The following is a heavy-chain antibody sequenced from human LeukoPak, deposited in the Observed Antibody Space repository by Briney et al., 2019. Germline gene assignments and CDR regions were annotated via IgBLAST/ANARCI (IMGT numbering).Heavy chain of an antibody. CDR1: GGSFSGYY. J-gene: IGHJ4*02. CDR3: ARGIYCSSTSCYVFDY. CDR2: INHSGST. Sequence: PSETLSLTCAVYGGSFSGYYWSWIRQPPGKGLEWIGEINHSGSTNYNPSLKSRVTISVDTSKNQFSLKLSSVTAADTAVYYCARGIYCSSTSCYVFDYWGQGTLVTVSS. D-gene: IGHD2-2*01. V-gene: IGHV4-34*01.